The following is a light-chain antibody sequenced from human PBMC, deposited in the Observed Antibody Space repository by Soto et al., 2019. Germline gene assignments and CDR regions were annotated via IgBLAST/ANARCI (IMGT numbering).Light chain of an antibody. CDR2: QVT. V-gene: IGLV2-14*01. Sequence: QSLLRHPASVCCAPGHAITISCTGTSSDIGGYYYVSWYQHHPGKAPKLLIYQVTNRPSRVSNRFSGSKSGNTASLTISGLHADDDADYHCTSYSSSDISYVFGTGTKVTVL. CDR3: TSYSSSDISYV. CDR1: SSDIGGYYY. J-gene: IGLJ1*01.